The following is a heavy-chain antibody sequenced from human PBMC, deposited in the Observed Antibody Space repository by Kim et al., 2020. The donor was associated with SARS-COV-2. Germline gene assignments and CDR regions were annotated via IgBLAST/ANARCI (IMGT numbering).Heavy chain of an antibody. V-gene: IGHV4-34*01. Sequence: SETLSLTCAVYVGSFPDYFWTWIRQSPGKGLEWIGEVNHGGSTNYNPSLKSRVIISVGTSKNQFSLHLSSVTAADTAVYYCARRGMIRDSGIDYWGQGTLISVSS. J-gene: IGHJ4*02. CDR2: VNHGGST. D-gene: IGHD3-16*01. CDR1: VGSFPDYF. CDR3: ARRGMIRDSGIDY.